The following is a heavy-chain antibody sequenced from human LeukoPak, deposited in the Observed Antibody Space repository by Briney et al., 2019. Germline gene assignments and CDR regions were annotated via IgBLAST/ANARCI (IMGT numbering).Heavy chain of an antibody. J-gene: IGHJ5*02. CDR3: AKDTGDYYDTSGNYYAGWFDP. Sequence: GGSLRLSCEASGFSFSSFGLHWVRQAPGKGLEWVAFIRYDGNNKYFADSVKGRFSISRDSSKNTVYLQMNSLRPEDTAVYHCAKDTGDYYDTSGNYYAGWFDPWGQGTLVTVSS. V-gene: IGHV3-30*02. CDR1: GFSFSSFG. CDR2: IRYDGNNK. D-gene: IGHD3-22*01.